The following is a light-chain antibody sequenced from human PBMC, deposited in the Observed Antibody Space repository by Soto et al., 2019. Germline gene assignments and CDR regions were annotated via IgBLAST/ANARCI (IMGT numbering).Light chain of an antibody. CDR3: QQRRT. CDR2: DAS. Sequence: EIVLTQSPATLSLSPGERATLSCRASQSVSSYLAWYQQKPGQAPRLLIYDASNRATGIPARFSGSGSGTDFTLTISSLEHEDFAVYYCQQRRTFGQGTKVEIK. J-gene: IGKJ1*01. CDR1: QSVSSY. V-gene: IGKV3-11*01.